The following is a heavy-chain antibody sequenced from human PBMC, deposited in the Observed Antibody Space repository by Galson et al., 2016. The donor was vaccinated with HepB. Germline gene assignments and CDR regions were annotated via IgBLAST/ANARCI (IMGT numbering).Heavy chain of an antibody. CDR1: GGSVTSGPSY. V-gene: IGHV4-61*01. D-gene: IGHD1-26*01. CDR3: ARSFKGAH. CDR2: ITYSGNT. Sequence: ETLSLTCTVSGGSVTSGPSYWSWVRQPPGKGLEWIGYITYSGNTLYTPSLKSRVTISVDTAKNQISLKVNSVTAADTAVYYCARSFKGAHWGQGTLVTVSS. J-gene: IGHJ4*02.